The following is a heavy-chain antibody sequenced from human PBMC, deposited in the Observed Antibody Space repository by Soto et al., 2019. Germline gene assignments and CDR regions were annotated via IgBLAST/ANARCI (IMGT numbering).Heavy chain of an antibody. V-gene: IGHV3-21*01. Sequence: EVQLVESGGGLVKPGGSLRLSCAASGFTFSSYSMNWVRQAPEKGLEWVSSISSSSSYIYYADSVKGRFTISRDNAKNSLYLQMNSLRAEDTAVYYCASEMDIVVVPAAMKFDPWGQGTLVTVSS. D-gene: IGHD2-2*03. J-gene: IGHJ5*02. CDR3: ASEMDIVVVPAAMKFDP. CDR1: GFTFSSYS. CDR2: ISSSSSYI.